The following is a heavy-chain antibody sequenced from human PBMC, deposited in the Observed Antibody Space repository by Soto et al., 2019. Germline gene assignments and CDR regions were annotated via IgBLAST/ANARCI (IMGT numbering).Heavy chain of an antibody. CDR3: AKDGVLGSSWRSFDY. V-gene: IGHV3-23*01. CDR2: ISGSGGST. D-gene: IGHD6-13*01. J-gene: IGHJ4*02. CDR1: GFTFSSYA. Sequence: EVQLLESGGGLVQPGGSLRLSCAASGFTFSSYAMSWVRQAPGKGLEWVSAISGSGGSTYYADSVKGRFTISRDNSKNTRYLQMNSLGAEDTAVYYWAKDGVLGSSWRSFDYWGQGTLVTVSS.